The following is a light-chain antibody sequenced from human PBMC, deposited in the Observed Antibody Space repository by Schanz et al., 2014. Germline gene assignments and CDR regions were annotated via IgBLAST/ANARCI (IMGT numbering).Light chain of an antibody. V-gene: IGKV3-20*01. CDR3: QQYGSSPST. J-gene: IGKJ2*02. CDR1: QSVTSTS. CDR2: DAS. Sequence: DIVLTQFPDTLSLSPGERATLSCRASQSVTSTSLAWYQQKPGQAPRLLIYDASNRATGIPARFSGSGSGTDFTLTISRLEPEDFAVYYCQQYGSSPSTFGQGTKLEI.